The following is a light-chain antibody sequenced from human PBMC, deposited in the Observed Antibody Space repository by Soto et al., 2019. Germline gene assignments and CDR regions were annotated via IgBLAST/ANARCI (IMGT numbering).Light chain of an antibody. J-gene: IGLJ2*01. CDR1: SSNIGAGYG. CDR2: GDS. V-gene: IGLV1-40*01. CDR3: QSYDSSLIGVI. Sequence: QSVLTQPPSVSGAPGQRVTISGTGSSSNIGAGYGGHWYIQLPGTAPQLLVYGDSNRPSGVPDRFSGSKSDTSASLAITGLQAEDEADYYCQSYDSSLIGVIFGGGTKRTVL.